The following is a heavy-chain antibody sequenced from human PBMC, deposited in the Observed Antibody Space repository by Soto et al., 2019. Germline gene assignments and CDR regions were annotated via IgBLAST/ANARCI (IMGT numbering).Heavy chain of an antibody. CDR1: GDSISNGDIY. CDR2: IQNSGST. CDR3: ARVGPWVPYYYDSSPYTFENWFDP. J-gene: IGHJ5*02. V-gene: IGHV4-30-4*01. D-gene: IGHD3-22*01. Sequence: TLSLTCTVSGDSISNGDIYWSWIRQPPGRGLECIGYIQNSGSTSYNPSLESRVTLSIDMTNNHVSLILNSVTAADTAVYYCARVGPWVPYYYDSSPYTFENWFDPWGQGTPVTVSS.